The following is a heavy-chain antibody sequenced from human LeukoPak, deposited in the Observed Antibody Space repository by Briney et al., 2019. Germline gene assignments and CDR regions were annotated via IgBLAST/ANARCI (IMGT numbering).Heavy chain of an antibody. V-gene: IGHV3-21*01. CDR2: ISSSTSYI. CDR3: ARENSGSYYQFDC. CDR1: GFTFSSYS. D-gene: IGHD1-26*01. Sequence: GGSLRLSCAASGFTFSSYSMNWVRQAPGKGLEWVSSISSSTSYIYYADSVKGRFTISRDNAKNSLYLQMNSLRPEDTAVYYCARENSGSYYQFDCWGQGTLVTVSS. J-gene: IGHJ4*02.